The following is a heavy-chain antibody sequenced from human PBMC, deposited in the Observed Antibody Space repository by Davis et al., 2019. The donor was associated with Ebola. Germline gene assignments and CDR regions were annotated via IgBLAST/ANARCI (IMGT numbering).Heavy chain of an antibody. V-gene: IGHV5-51*01. D-gene: IGHD6-13*01. CDR2: IYPGDSDT. CDR1: GYSFTTYW. CDR3: ARQPAAGFAAAGADY. J-gene: IGHJ4*02. Sequence: GESLKISCKGSGYSFTTYWIGWVRQVPGKGLEWMGIIYPGDSDTRYSPSFQGQVTISADKSISTAYLQWSSLKASDSAMYYCARQPAAGFAAAGADYWGQGTLVTVSS.